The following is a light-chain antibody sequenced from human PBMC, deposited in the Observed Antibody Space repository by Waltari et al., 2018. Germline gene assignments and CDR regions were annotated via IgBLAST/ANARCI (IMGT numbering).Light chain of an antibody. CDR1: QTVRTTY. J-gene: IGKJ4*01. V-gene: IGKV3-20*01. CDR2: GAS. CDR3: QQYDISPLT. Sequence: DIVFTQSPGTLSLSPGARATLSCRASQTVRTTYFAWYQQKPGQAPTLLIYGASSRATGIPDRFSGSGSGTDFSLTISSREPEDFAVYYCQQYDISPLTFGGGNKVEIK.